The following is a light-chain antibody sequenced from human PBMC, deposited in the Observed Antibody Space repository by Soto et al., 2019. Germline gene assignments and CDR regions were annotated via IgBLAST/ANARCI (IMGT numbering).Light chain of an antibody. Sequence: EIVMTQSPANLSVSPGERATLSCRASQSVSGNLAWYQQKPGQAPRLLIYGTSTRATGVPARFSGSGSGTELTLTISSLQSEDFAVYFCQQYHNWPPWTFGQGNKVEIK. CDR2: GTS. CDR1: QSVSGN. J-gene: IGKJ1*01. V-gene: IGKV3-15*01. CDR3: QQYHNWPPWT.